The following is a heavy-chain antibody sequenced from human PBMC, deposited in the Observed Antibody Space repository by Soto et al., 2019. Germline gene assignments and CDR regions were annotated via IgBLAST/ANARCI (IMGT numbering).Heavy chain of an antibody. CDR3: AKDSRVAWNYDYYYYGMDV. Sequence: GGSLRLSCVASGFAFSDYAMTWVRQAPGKGLEWVSVISATGATTYYADSVRGRFTISRDNSKNTLYLQMNSLRAEDTAVYYCAKDSRVAWNYDYYYYGMDVWGQGTTVTVSS. CDR2: ISATGATT. D-gene: IGHD1-7*01. J-gene: IGHJ6*02. CDR1: GFAFSDYA. V-gene: IGHV3-23*01.